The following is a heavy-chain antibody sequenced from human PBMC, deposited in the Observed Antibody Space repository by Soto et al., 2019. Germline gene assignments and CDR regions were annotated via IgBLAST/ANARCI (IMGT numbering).Heavy chain of an antibody. CDR2: ISGSCGST. D-gene: IGHD3-22*01. J-gene: IGHJ3*02. V-gene: IGHV3-23*01. CDR3: AKDNYYDISGQTRVDACDI. CDR1: GFTFSSYA. Sequence: EVQLLESGGGVVQPGGSLRLSCAASGFTFSSYAMSWVRQAPGKGLEWVSAISGSCGSTYYADSVKGRFTISRDNSKNPLYLQMNSLRAEDTAVYYWAKDNYYDISGQTRVDACDIWGQGTIVPVSS.